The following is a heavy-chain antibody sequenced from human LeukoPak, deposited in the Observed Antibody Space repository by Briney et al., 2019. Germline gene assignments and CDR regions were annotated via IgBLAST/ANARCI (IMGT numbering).Heavy chain of an antibody. Sequence: SETLSLTCTVSGGPISSSSYYWGWIRQPPGKGLEWIGSIYYSGSTYYNPSLKSRVTMSVDTSKNQFSLKLSSVTAADTAVFYCARRSSGATRYYFDYWGQGTLVTVSS. D-gene: IGHD1-26*01. CDR2: IYYSGST. CDR3: ARRSSGATRYYFDY. J-gene: IGHJ4*02. CDR1: GGPISSSSYY. V-gene: IGHV4-39*01.